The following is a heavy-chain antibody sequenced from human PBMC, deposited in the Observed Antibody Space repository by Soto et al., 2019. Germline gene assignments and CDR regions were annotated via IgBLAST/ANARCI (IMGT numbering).Heavy chain of an antibody. D-gene: IGHD6-13*01. Sequence: SDALSLTXTVSGGSISSYYWSWIRQPAGKGLEWIGRIYTSGSTNYNPSLKSRVTMSVDTSKNQFSLKLLSVTTADTAVYFCPAGEASSRNLAPYYLDFWGQGTLVTVSS. CDR2: IYTSGST. V-gene: IGHV4-4*07. CDR1: GGSISSYY. J-gene: IGHJ4*02. CDR3: PAGEASSRNLAPYYLDF.